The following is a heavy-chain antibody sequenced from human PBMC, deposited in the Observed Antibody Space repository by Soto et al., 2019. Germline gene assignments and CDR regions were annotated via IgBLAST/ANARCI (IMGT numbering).Heavy chain of an antibody. CDR3: AKDRSDSSGWVPCHDY. CDR1: GFTFSSYA. J-gene: IGHJ4*02. D-gene: IGHD6-19*01. CDR2: ISGSGGST. V-gene: IGHV3-23*01. Sequence: GGSLRLSCAASGFTFSSYAMSWVRQAPGKGLEWVSAISGSGGSTYYADSVKGRFTISRDNSKNTLYLQMNSLRAEDTAVYYCAKDRSDSSGWVPCHDYWGQGTLVTVSS.